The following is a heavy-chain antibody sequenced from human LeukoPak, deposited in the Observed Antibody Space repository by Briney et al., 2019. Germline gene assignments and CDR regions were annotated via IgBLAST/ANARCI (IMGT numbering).Heavy chain of an antibody. CDR3: ARSITMIRGATLPIDY. CDR1: GFTVSSHY. CDR2: ISDRGSTT. Sequence: AGGSLRLSRAASGFTVSSHYMSWVRQAPGKGLEWVSDISDRGSTTNYADSVKGRFTISRDNAKNSLFLQMNSLRDDDTAVYYCARSITMIRGATLPIDYWGLGSLVTVSS. V-gene: IGHV3-48*02. D-gene: IGHD3-10*01. J-gene: IGHJ4*02.